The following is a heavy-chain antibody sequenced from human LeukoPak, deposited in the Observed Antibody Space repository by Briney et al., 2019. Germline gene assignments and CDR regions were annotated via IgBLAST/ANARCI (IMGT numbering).Heavy chain of an antibody. D-gene: IGHD6-19*01. CDR2: IYHSGST. CDR3: ASLPPSAWKHSDF. V-gene: IGHV4-4*02. J-gene: IGHJ4*02. Sequence: PSETLSLTCAVSGGSISSSGWWSWVRQPPGKGLEWIGEIYHSGSTNYNPSLKSRLTISVDKSKNQFSLKLSSVTAADTAVYYCASLPPSAWKHSDFWGQGTLVTVSS. CDR1: GGSISSSGW.